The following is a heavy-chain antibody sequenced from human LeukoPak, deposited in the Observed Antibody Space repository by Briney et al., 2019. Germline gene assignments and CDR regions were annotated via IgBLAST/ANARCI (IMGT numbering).Heavy chain of an antibody. V-gene: IGHV3-23*01. Sequence: GGSLRLSCAASGFTFSNYAVSWVRQAPGKGLEWVSGISGSGAKTYYADSVKGRFTISRDNSRNTLYIQMNSLRVEDTAAYYCSKDPVPHGNGLYWFDPWGQGTLVTVSS. CDR2: ISGSGAKT. CDR3: SKDPVPHGNGLYWFDP. J-gene: IGHJ5*02. CDR1: GFTFSNYA. D-gene: IGHD1-14*01.